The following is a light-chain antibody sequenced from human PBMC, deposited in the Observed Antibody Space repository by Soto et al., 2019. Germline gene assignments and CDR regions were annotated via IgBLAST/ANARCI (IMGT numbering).Light chain of an antibody. CDR3: HQRQSWPRT. Sequence: IVLTQSPGTLSLSPGERATLSCRTSQSVNSRYLAWYQQRPGQAPRLLIYGASTRPTGIPARFSASGSGTDFTLTISDVQPEDFALYYCHQRQSWPRTFGQGTKVDIK. J-gene: IGKJ1*01. CDR2: GAS. CDR1: QSVNSRY. V-gene: IGKV3-11*01.